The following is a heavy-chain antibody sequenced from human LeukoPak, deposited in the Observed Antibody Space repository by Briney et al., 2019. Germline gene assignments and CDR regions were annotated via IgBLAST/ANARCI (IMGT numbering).Heavy chain of an antibody. D-gene: IGHD2-15*01. V-gene: IGHV4-30-2*01. CDR1: GGSISGGGYS. J-gene: IGHJ4*02. CDR2: IYPSGRT. Sequence: PSETLSLTCAVSGGSISGGGYSWSWVRQPPGKGLEWIGYIYPSGRTHYHPSLERRVTISVDRSKNQFSLKVTSVTAADTAVYYCARTPCSGGSCYPDYWGQGILVTVSS. CDR3: ARTPCSGGSCYPDY.